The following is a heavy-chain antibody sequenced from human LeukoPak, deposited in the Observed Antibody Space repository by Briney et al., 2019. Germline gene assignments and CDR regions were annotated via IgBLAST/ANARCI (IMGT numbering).Heavy chain of an antibody. CDR1: GFNFHNFA. J-gene: IGHJ4*02. CDR3: ARPSPPGDGYNPCDY. V-gene: IGHV3-30*04. D-gene: IGHD5-24*01. Sequence: PERSPRLSCEASGFNFHNFAMHWVRQAPGKGLEWVAVISNDERNKYYTDSVKGRFTISRDNSKNTVYLQMNSLRPEDTAMYYCARPSPPGDGYNPCDYWGPGALVIVSS. CDR2: ISNDERNK.